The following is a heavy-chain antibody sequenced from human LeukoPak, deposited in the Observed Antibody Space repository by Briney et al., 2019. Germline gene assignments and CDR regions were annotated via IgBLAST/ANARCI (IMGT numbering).Heavy chain of an antibody. V-gene: IGHV3-30*03. J-gene: IGHJ4*02. D-gene: IGHD3-9*01. CDR2: ISTDGSIR. CDR1: GFCFSNYG. Sequence: GGSLRLSCAASGFCFSNYGMQWVRRAPGKGLEWVALISTDGSIRYYADSVQGRFTISRDNSKNTLYLQMNSLRAEDTAVYYCARDRLHYDSLTGYPADWGQGTLVTVSS. CDR3: ARDRLHYDSLTGYPAD.